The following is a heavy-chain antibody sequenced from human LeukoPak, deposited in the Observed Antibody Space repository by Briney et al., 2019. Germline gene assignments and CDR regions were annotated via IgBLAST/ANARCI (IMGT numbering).Heavy chain of an antibody. D-gene: IGHD3-22*01. J-gene: IGHJ3*02. CDR3: ARGRPMIVVADAFDI. V-gene: IGHV3-30*04. Sequence: PGGSLRLSCAASGFTFSSYVMHWVRQAPGKGLEWVAVISYDGSNKYYADSVKGRFTISRDNSKNTLYLQMNSLRAEDTAVYYCARGRPMIVVADAFDIWGQGTMVTVSS. CDR1: GFTFSSYV. CDR2: ISYDGSNK.